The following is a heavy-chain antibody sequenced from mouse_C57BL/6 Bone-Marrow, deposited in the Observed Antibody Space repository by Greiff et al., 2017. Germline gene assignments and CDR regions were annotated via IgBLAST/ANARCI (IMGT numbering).Heavy chain of an antibody. CDR2: ISDGGSYT. V-gene: IGHV5-4*01. Sequence: EVKLVESGGGLVKPGGSLKLSCAASGFTFSSYAMSWVRQTPEKRLEWVATISDGGSYTYYPDNVKGRFTISRDNAKNNLYLQMSHLKSEDTAMXDCARDPTVVAGAMDYWGQGTSVTVSA. CDR1: GFTFSSYA. D-gene: IGHD1-1*01. CDR3: ARDPTVVAGAMDY. J-gene: IGHJ4*01.